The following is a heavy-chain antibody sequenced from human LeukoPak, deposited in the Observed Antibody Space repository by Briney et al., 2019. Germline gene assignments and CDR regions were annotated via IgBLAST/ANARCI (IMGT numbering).Heavy chain of an antibody. Sequence: ASVKVSCKASGYTFTGYHMHWVRLAPGQGLEWMGWINPNSGGTKNAQRFQGRVTMTRDTSISIVYMELSRLRSDDTAVYCCARDLLPPHFAFDYWGQGTLVTVSS. J-gene: IGHJ4*02. CDR3: ARDLLPPHFAFDY. D-gene: IGHD2-15*01. CDR2: INPNSGGT. V-gene: IGHV1-2*02. CDR1: GYTFTGYH.